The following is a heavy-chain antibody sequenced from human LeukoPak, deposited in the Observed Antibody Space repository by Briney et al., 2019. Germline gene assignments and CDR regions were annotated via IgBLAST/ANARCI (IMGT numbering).Heavy chain of an antibody. D-gene: IGHD3-16*01. J-gene: IGHJ3*02. Sequence: SETLSLTCTVYGGSISNYYGSWIRQPPGKRLEWIGYMHYRGSTNYNPSLTSRVTISVDTSKNQLFLKLTSVTAADTAMYFCARLLGGDLDAFDIWGQGTMVSVSS. CDR1: GGSISNYY. CDR3: ARLLGGDLDAFDI. CDR2: MHYRGST. V-gene: IGHV4-59*01.